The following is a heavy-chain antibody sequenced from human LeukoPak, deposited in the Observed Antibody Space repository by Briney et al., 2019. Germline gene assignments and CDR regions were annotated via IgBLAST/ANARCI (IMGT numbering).Heavy chain of an antibody. CDR2: ISAYNGNT. Sequence: ASVKVSFKASGYTFTGYYMHWVRQAPGQGLEWMGWISAYNGNTNYAQKLQGRVTMTTDTSTSTAYMELRSLRSDDTAVYYCARAVPASGMDVWGQGTTVTVSS. J-gene: IGHJ6*02. CDR1: GYTFTGYY. V-gene: IGHV1-18*04. D-gene: IGHD2-2*01. CDR3: ARAVPASGMDV.